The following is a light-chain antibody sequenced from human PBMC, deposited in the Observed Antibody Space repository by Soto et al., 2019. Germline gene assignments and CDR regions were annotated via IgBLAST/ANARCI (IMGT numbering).Light chain of an antibody. Sequence: QSALTQPASVSGSPGQSITISCTGTSSDVGGYDYVSWYQQYPGKAPKVMIYEVSNRPSGVSNRFSGSKSGNTASLTISGLQAEDEADYYCASYTTITAVVFGGGTQLTVL. CDR2: EVS. J-gene: IGLJ2*01. CDR1: SSDVGGYDY. V-gene: IGLV2-14*01. CDR3: ASYTTITAVV.